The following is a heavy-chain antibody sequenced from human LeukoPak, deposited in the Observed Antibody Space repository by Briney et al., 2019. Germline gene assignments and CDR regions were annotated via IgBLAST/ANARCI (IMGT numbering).Heavy chain of an antibody. D-gene: IGHD4-11*01. Sequence: GGSLRLSCAASGFTFSSYSMNWVRQAPGKGLEWVSSISSSSSYIYYADSVKGRFTISRDNAKNSLYLQMNSLRTEDTAVYYCARLMTTVSAEFDYWGQGTLVTVSS. CDR2: ISSSSSYI. J-gene: IGHJ4*02. CDR3: ARLMTTVSAEFDY. V-gene: IGHV3-21*01. CDR1: GFTFSSYS.